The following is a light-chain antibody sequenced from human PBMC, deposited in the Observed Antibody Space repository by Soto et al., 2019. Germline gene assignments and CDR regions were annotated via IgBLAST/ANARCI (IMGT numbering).Light chain of an antibody. J-gene: IGLJ2*01. CDR3: SSYTSSSTVV. CDR2: DVS. CDR1: SSDVGSYNY. V-gene: IGLV2-14*01. Sequence: QSVLTQPASVSGSPGQSITISCTGSSSDVGSYNYVSWYQQHPGKAPKLMIYDVSNRPSGVSNRFSGSKSGNTASLTIAGLQAEDEAEYYCSSYTSSSTVVFGGGTQLTVL.